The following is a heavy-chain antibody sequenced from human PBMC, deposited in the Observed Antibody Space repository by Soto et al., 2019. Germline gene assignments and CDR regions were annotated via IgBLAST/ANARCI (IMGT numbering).Heavy chain of an antibody. J-gene: IGHJ5*02. CDR3: ARHDYGDYPNNWFDP. D-gene: IGHD4-17*01. V-gene: IGHV3-48*04. CDR2: ISSSGSTI. CDR1: GFTFSSYG. Sequence: GGSLRLSCAAPGFTFSSYGMHWVRQAPGKGLEWVSYISSSGSTIYYADSVKGRFTISRDNAKNSLYLQMNSLRAEDTAVYYCARHDYGDYPNNWFDPWGQGTLVTVSS.